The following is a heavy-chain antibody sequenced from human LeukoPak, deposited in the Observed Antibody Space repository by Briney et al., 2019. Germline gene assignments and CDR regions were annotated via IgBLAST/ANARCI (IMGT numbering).Heavy chain of an antibody. CDR3: ARTPNGADY. V-gene: IGHV3-7*01. CDR1: GFTFNNYW. Sequence: GGSLRLSCAASGFTFNNYWMTWFRQAPGKGLEWVANIKQDGTEIFYVDSVRGRFIISRDNAENSLYLQMNSLRVEDTAVYYCARTPNGADYWGQGTLVTVSS. CDR2: IKQDGTEI. J-gene: IGHJ4*02. D-gene: IGHD3-10*01.